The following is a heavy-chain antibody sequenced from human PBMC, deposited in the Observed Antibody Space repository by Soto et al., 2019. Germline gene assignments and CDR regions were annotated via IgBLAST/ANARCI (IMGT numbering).Heavy chain of an antibody. CDR3: ARDLYTARVLDAFYN. CDR1: GGTFSSYA. D-gene: IGHD2-21*02. V-gene: IGHV1-69*12. CDR2: IIPIFGTA. J-gene: IGHJ3*02. Sequence: QVQLVQSGAEVKTPGSSVKVSCKDSGGTFSSYAISWVRQAPGQGLEWIGGIIPIFGTANYAQKFQGRVTITADESTSTAHMELSSLRSETTAVYYCARDLYTARVLDAFYNWGQGTMVTVSS.